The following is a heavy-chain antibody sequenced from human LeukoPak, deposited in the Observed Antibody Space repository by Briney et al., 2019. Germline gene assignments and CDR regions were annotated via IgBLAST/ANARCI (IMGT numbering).Heavy chain of an antibody. Sequence: PGGSLRLSCAASGFTFNTYWLRWVRQAPGKGLVWVSLITSDGSSTSYTDSVKGRFTISRDNAKNTLYLQMNSLTAEDTAVYYCARDRGYVPDYWGQGTLVTVSS. CDR1: GFTFNTYW. J-gene: IGHJ4*02. V-gene: IGHV3-74*01. D-gene: IGHD3-22*01. CDR2: ITSDGSST. CDR3: ARDRGYVPDY.